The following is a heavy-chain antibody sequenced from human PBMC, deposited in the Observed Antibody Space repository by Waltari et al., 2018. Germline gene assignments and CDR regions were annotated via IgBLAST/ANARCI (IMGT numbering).Heavy chain of an antibody. CDR2: IYTSGST. J-gene: IGHJ6*02. V-gene: IGHV4-4*07. CDR3: ARDPGFSSGWRPGGYYYGMDV. CDR1: GGSLSSYY. D-gene: IGHD6-19*01. Sequence: QVQLQESGPGLVKPSETLSLTCTVSGGSLSSYYWSWIRQPAGKGLEWIGRIYTSGSTNYNPSLKSRVTMSVDTSKNQFSLKLSSVTAADTAVYYCARDPGFSSGWRPGGYYYGMDVWGQGTTVTVSS.